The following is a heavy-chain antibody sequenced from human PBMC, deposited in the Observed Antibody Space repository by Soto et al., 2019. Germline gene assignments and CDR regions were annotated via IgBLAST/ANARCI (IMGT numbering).Heavy chain of an antibody. J-gene: IGHJ5*02. CDR3: ARARGYYSSSRRGGFDP. CDR1: GGSFSGYY. Sequence: TSETLSLTCAVYGGSFSGYYWSRIRQPPGKGLEWIGEINHSGSTNYNPSLKSRVTISVDTSKNQFSLKLSSVTAADTAVYYCARARGYYSSSRRGGFDPWGQGTLVTVSS. CDR2: INHSGST. V-gene: IGHV4-34*01. D-gene: IGHD6-6*01.